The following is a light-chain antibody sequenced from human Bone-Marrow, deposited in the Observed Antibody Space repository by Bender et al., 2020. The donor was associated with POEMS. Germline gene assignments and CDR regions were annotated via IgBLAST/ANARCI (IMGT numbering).Light chain of an antibody. J-gene: IGLJ1*01. CDR3: CSFTTSSTFV. Sequence: QSALAQSASVSGSPGQSITISCSGDYYDNLVSWYQQHPGKAPRLLIFGVNKRPSGVSNRFSGSQTADTASLTISGLQAEDEADYYCCSFTTSSTFVFGTGTKVTV. V-gene: IGLV2-14*02. CDR1: YYDNL. CDR2: GVN.